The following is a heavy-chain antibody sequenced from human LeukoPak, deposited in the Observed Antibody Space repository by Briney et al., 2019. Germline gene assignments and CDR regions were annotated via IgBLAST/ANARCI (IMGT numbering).Heavy chain of an antibody. CDR3: AKGLNGRDYYYYMDV. V-gene: IGHV3-23*01. D-gene: IGHD1-1*01. CDR1: GFTFSSYA. J-gene: IGHJ6*03. CDR2: ISGSGGST. Sequence: AGSLRLSCAASGFTFSSYAMSWVRQATGKGLEWVSAISGSGGSTYYADSVKGRFTISRDNSKNALYLQMNSLRAEDTAVYYCAKGLNGRDYYYYMDVWGKGTTVTVSS.